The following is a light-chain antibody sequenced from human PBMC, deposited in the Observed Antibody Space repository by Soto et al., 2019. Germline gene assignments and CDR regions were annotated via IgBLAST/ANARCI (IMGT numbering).Light chain of an antibody. V-gene: IGKV3-20*01. J-gene: IGKJ1*01. CDR1: QSVNNNF. CDR2: GAS. CDR3: QHYVGSPT. Sequence: ETVLTQSPATLSLSAGERATVSCRASQSVNNNFLAWYQLRPGQAPRLLISGASSRATGIPDRISGSGSGTDFTLTITRVEPEDSAMYYCQHYVGSPTFGQGTKVDIK.